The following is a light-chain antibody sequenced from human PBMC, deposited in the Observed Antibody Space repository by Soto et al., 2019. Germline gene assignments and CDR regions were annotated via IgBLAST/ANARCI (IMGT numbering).Light chain of an antibody. J-gene: IGKJ1*01. V-gene: IGKV1-5*03. CDR1: QTISSW. CDR2: KAS. CDR3: QHYNSYSEA. Sequence: DMKMTQSHCTLSGSVGERVALTCSASQTISSWLAWYQQKPGKAPKLLIYKASTLKSGVPSRFSGSGSGTEFTLTISSLQPDDFATYYCQHYNSYSEAFGQGTKVDIK.